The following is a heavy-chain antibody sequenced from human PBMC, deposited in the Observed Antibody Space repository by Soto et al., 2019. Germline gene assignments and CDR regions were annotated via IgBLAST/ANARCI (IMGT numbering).Heavy chain of an antibody. V-gene: IGHV4-34*01. CDR2: INHSGST. J-gene: IGHJ2*01. CDR3: ARSPYSSGWTPYWYFDL. CDR1: GGSFSGYY. Sequence: PSETLSLTCAVYGGSFSGYYWSWIRQPPGKGLEWIGEINHSGSTNYNPSLKSRVTISVDTSKNQFSLKLSSVTAADTAVYYCARSPYSSGWTPYWYFDLWGRGTLVTVSS. D-gene: IGHD6-19*01.